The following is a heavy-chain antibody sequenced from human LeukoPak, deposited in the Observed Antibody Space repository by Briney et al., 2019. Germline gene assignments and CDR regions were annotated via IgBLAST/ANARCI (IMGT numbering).Heavy chain of an antibody. J-gene: IGHJ4*02. CDR3: ARGGSGYYLYYFDY. CDR1: GLTFSSYA. D-gene: IGHD3-22*01. Sequence: GGSLRLSCAASGLTFSSYAMHWVRQAPGKGLEWVAVISYDGSNKYYADSVKGRFTISRDNSKNTLYLQMNSLRAEDTAVYYCARGGSGYYLYYFDYWGQGTLVTVSS. CDR2: ISYDGSNK. V-gene: IGHV3-30-3*01.